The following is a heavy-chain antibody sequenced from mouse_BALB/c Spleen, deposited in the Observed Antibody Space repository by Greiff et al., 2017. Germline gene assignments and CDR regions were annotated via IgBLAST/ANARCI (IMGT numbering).Heavy chain of an antibody. CDR2: ILPGSGST. CDR1: GYTFSSYW. Sequence: LEESGAELMKPGASVKISCKATGYTFSSYWIEWVKQRPGHGLEWIGEILPGSGSTNYNEKFKGKATFTADTSSNTAYMQLSSLTSEDSAVYYCARKKGAYYRYEWYFDVWGAGTTVTVSS. D-gene: IGHD2-14*01. CDR3: ARKKGAYYRYEWYFDV. V-gene: IGHV1-9*01. J-gene: IGHJ1*01.